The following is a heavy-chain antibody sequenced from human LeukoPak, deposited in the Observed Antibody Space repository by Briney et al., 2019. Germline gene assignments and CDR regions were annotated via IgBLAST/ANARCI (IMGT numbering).Heavy chain of an antibody. CDR3: AKGGWGTVLDY. D-gene: IGHD3-16*01. V-gene: IGHV3-23*01. CDR1: GFTFSDYY. Sequence: PGGSLRLSCAASGFTFSDYYMSWIRQAPGKGLEWVSTISGSGDSTYYSDSVKGRFTISRDNPENTLYLQLNSLRAEDTAVYYCAKGGWGTVLDYWGQGTLVTVSP. CDR2: ISGSGDST. J-gene: IGHJ4*02.